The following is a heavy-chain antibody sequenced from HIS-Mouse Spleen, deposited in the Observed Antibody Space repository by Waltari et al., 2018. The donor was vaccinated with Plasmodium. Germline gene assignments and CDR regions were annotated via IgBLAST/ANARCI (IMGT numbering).Heavy chain of an antibody. D-gene: IGHD6-6*01. J-gene: IGHJ4*02. Sequence: QVQLQESGPGLVKPSQTLSLTCTVSGGSISSGGYYWSWIRQHPGQGLEWIGYIYYSGSTYYNPSRKSRVTISVDTSKNQFSLKLSSVTAADTAVYYCARERPNDVAARNYFDYWGQGTLVTVSS. CDR1: GGSISSGGYY. V-gene: IGHV4-31*03. CDR2: IYYSGST. CDR3: ARERPNDVAARNYFDY.